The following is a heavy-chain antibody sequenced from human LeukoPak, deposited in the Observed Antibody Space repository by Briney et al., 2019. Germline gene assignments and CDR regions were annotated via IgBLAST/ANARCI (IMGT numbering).Heavy chain of an antibody. CDR1: GGSISSYY. CDR3: ARALSSSYDFDY. Sequence: SETLSLTCTVSGGSISSYYWSWIRQPPGKGLEWIGYIYYSGSTNYNPSLKSRVTISVDTSKNQFSLKLGSVTAADTAVYYCARALSSSYDFDYWGQGTLVTVSS. CDR2: IYYSGST. J-gene: IGHJ4*02. V-gene: IGHV4-59*01. D-gene: IGHD6-13*01.